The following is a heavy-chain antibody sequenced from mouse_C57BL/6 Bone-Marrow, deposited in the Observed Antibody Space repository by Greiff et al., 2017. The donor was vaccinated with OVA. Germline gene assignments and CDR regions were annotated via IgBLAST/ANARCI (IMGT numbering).Heavy chain of an antibody. Sequence: VHVKQSGAELVRPGASVKLSCTASGFNIKDDYMHWVKQRPEQGLEWIGWIDPENGDTEYASKFQGKATITADTSSNTAYLQLSSLTSEDTAVYYCTNGDGYYEDWGQGTTLTVSS. D-gene: IGHD2-3*01. J-gene: IGHJ2*01. CDR2: IDPENGDT. CDR1: GFNIKDDY. V-gene: IGHV14-4*01. CDR3: TNGDGYYED.